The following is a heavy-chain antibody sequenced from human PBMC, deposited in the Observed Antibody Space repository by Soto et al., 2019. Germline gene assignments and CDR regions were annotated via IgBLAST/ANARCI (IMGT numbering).Heavy chain of an antibody. CDR1: GGSFSDYY. Sequence: SETLSLTCAVYGGSFSDYYWSWIRQPPGKGLEWIGEINHSGSTNYNPSLKSRVTISVDTSKNQFSLKLSSVTAADTAVYYCAREGRYYASGRFWWFAPWGQGTLVTVSS. V-gene: IGHV4-34*01. D-gene: IGHD3-10*01. CDR3: AREGRYYASGRFWWFAP. J-gene: IGHJ5*02. CDR2: INHSGST.